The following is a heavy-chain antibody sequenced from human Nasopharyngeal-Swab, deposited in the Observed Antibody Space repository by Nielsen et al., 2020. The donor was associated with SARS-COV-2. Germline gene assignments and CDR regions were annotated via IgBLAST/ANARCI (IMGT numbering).Heavy chain of an antibody. CDR3: ATTGSYKFDY. CDR2: INAGNGNT. J-gene: IGHJ4*02. CDR1: GGTLSSYA. Sequence: ASVKVSCKASGGTLSSYAMHWVRQAPGQRLEWMGWINAGNGNTKYSQKFQGRVTITRDTSASTAYMELSSLRSEDAAVYYCATTGSYKFDYWGQGTLVTVPQ. V-gene: IGHV1-3*01. D-gene: IGHD1-26*01.